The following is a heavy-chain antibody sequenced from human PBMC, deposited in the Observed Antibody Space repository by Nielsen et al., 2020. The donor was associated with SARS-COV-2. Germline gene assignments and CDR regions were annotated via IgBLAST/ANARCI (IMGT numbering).Heavy chain of an antibody. D-gene: IGHD3-16*01. J-gene: IGHJ4*02. V-gene: IGHV4-34*01. CDR1: GGSFSGYY. CDR2: INHSGST. Sequence: SQTLSLTCAVYGGSFSGYYWSWIRQPPGKRLEWIGEINHSGSTNYNPSLKSRVTISVDTSKNQFSLKLSSVTAADTAVYYCAPSILSPWGYWGQGTLVTVSS. CDR3: APSILSPWGY.